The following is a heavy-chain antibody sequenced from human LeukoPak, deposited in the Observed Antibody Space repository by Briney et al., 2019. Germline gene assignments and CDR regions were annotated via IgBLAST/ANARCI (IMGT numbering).Heavy chain of an antibody. CDR2: ISGSGGGT. CDR3: AKGLGRYRNNYFDY. CDR1: GFTFNSYA. Sequence: GGPLRLSCAASGFTFNSYAMSWVRQAPEKGLEGVATISGSGGGTYYADSVKGRFTISRDDSKNTLYLQMNSLRAEDTAVYYCAKGLGRYRNNYFDYWGQGTLVTVSS. J-gene: IGHJ4*02. D-gene: IGHD1-26*01. V-gene: IGHV3-23*01.